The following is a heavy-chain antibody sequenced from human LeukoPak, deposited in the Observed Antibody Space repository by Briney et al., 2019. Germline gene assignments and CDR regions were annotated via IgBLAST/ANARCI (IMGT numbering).Heavy chain of an antibody. J-gene: IGHJ4*02. CDR2: ISGSAHKI. CDR3: AGGVTGYSSGDVY. CDR1: GITCSNYA. Sequence: PGGSLRRYCVASGITCSNYAVSWVRQAPEKGLDWVSVISGSAHKIRYADSVKGRFTISSDNSENIVYLQMNNLRAEDTAVYYCAGGVTGYSSGDVYWGQGTLVTVSS. D-gene: IGHD5-18*01. V-gene: IGHV3-23*01.